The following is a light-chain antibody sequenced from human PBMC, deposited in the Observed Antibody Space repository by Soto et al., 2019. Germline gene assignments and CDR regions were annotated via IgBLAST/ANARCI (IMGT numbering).Light chain of an antibody. CDR2: DDS. J-gene: IGLJ2*01. V-gene: IGLV3-21*02. Sequence: SYELTQPPSVSVAPGQTARITCGGNNIGIKSVHWYQQKPGQAPVLVVYDDSDRPSRFPERFSGSNSGNTATLTISRVESGDEADYSCQVWDSNTGHVVFGGGTKVTVL. CDR3: QVWDSNTGHVV. CDR1: NIGIKS.